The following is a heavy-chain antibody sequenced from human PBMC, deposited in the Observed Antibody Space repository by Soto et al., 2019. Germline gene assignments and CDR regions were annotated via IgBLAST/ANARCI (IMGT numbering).Heavy chain of an antibody. Sequence: PSESLRLSFAASGVIFSGSSMHWVRQASGKGLEWVGRIRSKGNNYATLYPASVKGRFTISRDDSKNTSYLQMNSLETEDSAVYYCSSHNADSLLSLDYWGQGTQVTVSS. CDR3: SSHNADSLLSLDY. CDR2: IRSKGNNYAT. CDR1: GVIFSGSS. D-gene: IGHD4-17*01. V-gene: IGHV3-73*01. J-gene: IGHJ4*02.